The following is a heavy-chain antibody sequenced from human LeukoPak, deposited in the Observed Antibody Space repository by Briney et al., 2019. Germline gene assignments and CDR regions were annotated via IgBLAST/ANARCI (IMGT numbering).Heavy chain of an antibody. J-gene: IGHJ4*02. Sequence: PSETLSLTRTVSGGSISSGGYYWSWIRQLPGKGLEWIGYIYYSGSTYYNPSLKSRVTMSVDTSKNQFSLKLSSVTAADTAVYYCARGSGYSYVDFDYWGQGTLVTVSP. V-gene: IGHV4-31*03. CDR3: ARGSGYSYVDFDY. CDR1: GGSISSGGYY. D-gene: IGHD5-18*01. CDR2: IYYSGST.